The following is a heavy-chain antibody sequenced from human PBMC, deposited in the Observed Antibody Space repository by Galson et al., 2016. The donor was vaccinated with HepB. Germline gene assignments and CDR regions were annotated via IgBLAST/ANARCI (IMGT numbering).Heavy chain of an antibody. D-gene: IGHD2-21*02. CDR3: ARDTAVSARSSGMDV. CDR2: ISDSSTHI. CDR1: GFTFSTYG. Sequence: SLRLSCAASGFTFSTYGMNWVRQAPGKGLEWVSYISDSSTHIYYIDSVRGRFTISRDNAKNSLYLQMNSLRDEDTAVYYCARDTAVSARSSGMDVWGRGTTVTVSS. V-gene: IGHV3-48*02. J-gene: IGHJ6*02.